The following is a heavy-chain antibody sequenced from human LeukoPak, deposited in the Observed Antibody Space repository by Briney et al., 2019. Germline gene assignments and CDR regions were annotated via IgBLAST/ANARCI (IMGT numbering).Heavy chain of an antibody. Sequence: GGSLRLSCAASGFTFSSYAMSWVRQAPGKGLEWVSAISGSGGSTYYADSVKGRFTISRDNSKNTLYLQMNSLRAEDTAVYYCAKSRCSSTSCLDYYYYYMDVWGKGTTVTVSS. CDR3: AKSRCSSTSCLDYYYYYMDV. D-gene: IGHD2-2*01. CDR2: ISGSGGST. V-gene: IGHV3-23*01. J-gene: IGHJ6*03. CDR1: GFTFSSYA.